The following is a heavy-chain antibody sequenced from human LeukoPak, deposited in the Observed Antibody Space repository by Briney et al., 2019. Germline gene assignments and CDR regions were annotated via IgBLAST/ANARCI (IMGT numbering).Heavy chain of an antibody. Sequence: PGGSLRLSCAASGFTFSTYAMGWVRQAPGEGLEWVSSTKGGGGDPFYADSVRGRFTISRDESKNTLYLQLNSLRPEDTAVYFCAQGGHDFNPFYYWGQGTLVTVSS. V-gene: IGHV3-23*01. CDR3: AQGGHDFNPFYY. J-gene: IGHJ4*02. D-gene: IGHD2-21*02. CDR2: TKGGGGDP. CDR1: GFTFSTYA.